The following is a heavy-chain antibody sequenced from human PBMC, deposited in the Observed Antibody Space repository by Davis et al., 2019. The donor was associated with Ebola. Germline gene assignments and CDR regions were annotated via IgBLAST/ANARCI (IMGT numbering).Heavy chain of an antibody. D-gene: IGHD6-13*01. CDR1: GFTFSSYA. J-gene: IGHJ3*02. CDR2: ISYDGSNK. Sequence: GESLKISCAASGFTFSSYAMHWVRQAPGKGLEWVAVISYDGSNKYYADSVKGRFTISRDNAKNIFYLQMNSLGSDDTAVYFCTREGPGQQQAVQSGRGAFDIWGQGTMVTVS. V-gene: IGHV3-30*04. CDR3: TREGPGQQQAVQSGRGAFDI.